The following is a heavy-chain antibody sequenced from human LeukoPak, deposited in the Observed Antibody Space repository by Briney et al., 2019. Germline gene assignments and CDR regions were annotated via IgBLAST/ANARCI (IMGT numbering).Heavy chain of an antibody. J-gene: IGHJ4*02. CDR1: GFTFSTYW. CDR3: ARDWPGDSSGYSPLDY. CDR2: INTDGSST. Sequence: GGSLRLSCAASGFTFSTYWMHWVRQAPGKGLVWASRINTDGSSTTYADSVKGRFTSSRDNAKNTLYLQMNSLRAEDTAVYYCARDWPGDSSGYSPLDYWGQGTLVTVS. D-gene: IGHD3-22*01. V-gene: IGHV3-74*01.